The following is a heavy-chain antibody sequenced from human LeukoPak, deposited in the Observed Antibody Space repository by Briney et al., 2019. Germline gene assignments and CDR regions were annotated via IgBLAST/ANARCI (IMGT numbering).Heavy chain of an antibody. V-gene: IGHV4-39*07. CDR1: GGSVTSSSFY. CDR2: INYSGIT. Sequence: PSETLSLTCTLSGGSVTSSSFYWAWVRQPPGKGLACIGTINYSGITYYNSPLKSRVTISVDTSKNQFSLKLNSVTAADTAVYFCAKSGPAAGRPDAFDIWGQGTMVTVSS. D-gene: IGHD2-2*01. J-gene: IGHJ3*02. CDR3: AKSGPAAGRPDAFDI.